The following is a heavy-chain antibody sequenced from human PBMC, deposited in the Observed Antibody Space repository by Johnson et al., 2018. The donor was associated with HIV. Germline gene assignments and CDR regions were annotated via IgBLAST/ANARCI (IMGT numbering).Heavy chain of an antibody. CDR2: ISYDGGKK. J-gene: IGHJ3*02. D-gene: IGHD2-21*01. CDR1: GFTFSSHD. Sequence: QVQLVESGGGVVQPGRSLRLSCGASGFTFSSHDMDWVRQAPGKGLEWVGSISYDGGKKYYVDSVKDRFTSSSENSKNTVNLQLKILRTEDSGVYYCAKAYCPGCDAFDIWGQGTMVTVSS. CDR3: AKAYCPGCDAFDI. V-gene: IGHV3-30*18.